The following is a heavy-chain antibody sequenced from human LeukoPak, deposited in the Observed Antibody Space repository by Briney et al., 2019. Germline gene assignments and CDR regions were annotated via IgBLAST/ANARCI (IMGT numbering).Heavy chain of an antibody. D-gene: IGHD2-15*01. Sequence: PSENLSLTCTVSGGSISSYYWSWVRQPPGKGLEWIGYMYYSGSTNYNPSLKSRVTISVDTSKNQFSLKLSSVTAADTAVYYCARGRCSGGSCSNYYYYYMDVWGKGTTVTVSS. V-gene: IGHV4-59*01. CDR1: GGSISSYY. CDR2: MYYSGST. CDR3: ARGRCSGGSCSNYYYYYMDV. J-gene: IGHJ6*03.